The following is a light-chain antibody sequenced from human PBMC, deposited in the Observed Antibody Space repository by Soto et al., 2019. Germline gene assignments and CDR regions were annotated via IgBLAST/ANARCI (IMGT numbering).Light chain of an antibody. Sequence: DIQMTQSPSSLSAFVGDRVTITCRASQSISRHLNWYQQKPGKAPKLLIYAASTLETGVPSRFSGSGSGTDFTLTISSLQPEDFATYFCQQSFSSLLPTFGGGTKVETK. CDR3: QQSFSSLLPT. J-gene: IGKJ4*01. CDR1: QSISRH. V-gene: IGKV1-39*01. CDR2: AAS.